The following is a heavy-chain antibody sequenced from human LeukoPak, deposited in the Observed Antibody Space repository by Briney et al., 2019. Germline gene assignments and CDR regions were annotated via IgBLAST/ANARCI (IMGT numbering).Heavy chain of an antibody. J-gene: IGHJ6*03. CDR3: GRAGPVTKDHFIDV. CDR1: GFTFSNYW. Sequence: GGSLRLSCAVSGFTFSNYWMSWARQSPGKGLEWVANIYLDGSRAYYVDSVKGRFTISRDNAKNSLFLQMNSLSAEDTAVYYCGRAGPVTKDHFIDVWGKGTTVTVSS. CDR2: IYLDGSRA. D-gene: IGHD2-2*01. V-gene: IGHV3-7*01.